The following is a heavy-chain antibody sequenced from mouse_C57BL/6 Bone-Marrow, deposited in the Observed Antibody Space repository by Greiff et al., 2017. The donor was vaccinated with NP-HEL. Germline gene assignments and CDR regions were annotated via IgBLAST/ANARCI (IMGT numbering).Heavy chain of an antibody. CDR3: SRRDYDYSWFAY. D-gene: IGHD2-4*01. V-gene: IGHV1-55*01. CDR2: IYPGSGST. Sequence: VQLQQPGAELVKPGASVKMSCKASGYTFTSYWITWVKQRPGQGLEWIGDIYPGSGSTNYNEKLKSKATLTVDTSSSTAYMQLSSLTSEDSAGDYFSRRDYDYSWFAYWGQGTLVTVSA. J-gene: IGHJ3*01. CDR1: GYTFTSYW.